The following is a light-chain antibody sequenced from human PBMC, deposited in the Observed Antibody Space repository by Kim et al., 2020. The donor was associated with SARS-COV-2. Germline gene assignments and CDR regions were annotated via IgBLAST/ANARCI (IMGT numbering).Light chain of an antibody. Sequence: EIVLTQSPGTLSFSPGERATLSCRASQSISSSSLAWYQQKPGQAPRLLIYGASSRATGIPDRFSGSGSGTDFSLTISRLEPEDFAVYYCQQYGSSPRTFGQGTKLEI. CDR1: QSISSSS. J-gene: IGKJ2*01. V-gene: IGKV3-20*01. CDR2: GAS. CDR3: QQYGSSPRT.